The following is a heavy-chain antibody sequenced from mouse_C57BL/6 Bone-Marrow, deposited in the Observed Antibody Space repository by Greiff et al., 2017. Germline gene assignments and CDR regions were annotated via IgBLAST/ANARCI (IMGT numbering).Heavy chain of an antibody. CDR1: GYTFTSYW. CDR2: IYPSDSET. CDR3: ARGESYCSSSMDY. V-gene: IGHV1-61*01. Sequence: QVQLQQPGAELVRPGSSVKLSCKASGYTFTSYWMDWVKQRPGQGLEWIGNIYPSDSETHYNQKFKDKATLTVDKSSSTAYMQLSSLTSEDSAVYDCARGESYCSSSMDYWGQGTSVTVSS. D-gene: IGHD1-1*01. J-gene: IGHJ4*01.